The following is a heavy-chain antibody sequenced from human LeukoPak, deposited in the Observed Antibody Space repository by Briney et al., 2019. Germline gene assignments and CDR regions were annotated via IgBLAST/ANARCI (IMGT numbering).Heavy chain of an antibody. V-gene: IGHV3-53*01. Sequence: GGSLRLSCAASGFTFSSYSMNWVRQAPGKGLEWVSVIYSGGSTYYADSVKGRFTISRDNSKNTLYLQMNSLRAEDTAVYYCARVLNSRDDAFDIWGQGTMVTVSS. CDR3: ARVLNSRDDAFDI. CDR1: GFTFSSYS. CDR2: IYSGGST. D-gene: IGHD2/OR15-2a*01. J-gene: IGHJ3*02.